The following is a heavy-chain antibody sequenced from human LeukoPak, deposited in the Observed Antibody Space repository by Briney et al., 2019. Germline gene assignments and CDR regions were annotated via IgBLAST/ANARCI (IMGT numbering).Heavy chain of an antibody. CDR2: INAYNGTT. Sequence: ASVTVSCKASGYTFTSYGISWVRQAPGPGHEWMGWINAYNGTTNYAQKLQGRVTMTTDTSTSTAYMELRSLRSHDTAAYYYARAGEDFWSGYYPMDGMDVWGQGTTVTVSS. CDR1: GYTFTSYG. CDR3: ARAGEDFWSGYYPMDGMDV. V-gene: IGHV1-18*01. D-gene: IGHD3-3*01. J-gene: IGHJ6*02.